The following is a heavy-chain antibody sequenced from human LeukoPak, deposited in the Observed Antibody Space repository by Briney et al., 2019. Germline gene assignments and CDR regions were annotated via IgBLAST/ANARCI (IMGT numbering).Heavy chain of an antibody. CDR2: IYYSGST. V-gene: IGHV4-59*01. J-gene: IGHJ4*02. CDR1: GGSISSYY. D-gene: IGHD4-17*01. CDR3: ARDFYGDYLFDY. Sequence: SETLSLTCTVSGGSISSYYWSWIRQPPGKGLEWIGYIYYSGSTNYNPSLKSRVTISVDTSKNQFSLKLSSVTAADTAVYYCARDFYGDYLFDYWGQGSLVTVSS.